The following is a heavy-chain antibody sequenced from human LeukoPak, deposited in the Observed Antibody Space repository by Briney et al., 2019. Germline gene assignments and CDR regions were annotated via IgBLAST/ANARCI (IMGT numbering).Heavy chain of an antibody. CDR1: GFTFSSYW. Sequence: GGSLRLSCAASGFTFSSYWMSWGRQAPGEGLEWVTNIKQDGSEKYYVDSVKGRFTISRDNAKNSLYLQMNSLRAEDTAVYYCARDKWYYDILTGYPLDYWGQGTLVTVSS. D-gene: IGHD3-9*01. V-gene: IGHV3-7*01. CDR3: ARDKWYYDILTGYPLDY. CDR2: IKQDGSEK. J-gene: IGHJ4*02.